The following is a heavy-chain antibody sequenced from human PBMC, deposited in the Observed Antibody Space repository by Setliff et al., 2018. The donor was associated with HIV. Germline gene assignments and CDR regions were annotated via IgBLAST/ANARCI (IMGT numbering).Heavy chain of an antibody. D-gene: IGHD3-10*01. CDR1: GGSFSGYY. V-gene: IGHV4-34*01. CDR2: IDHTGST. CDR3: ARGRNYGSPYFYYMDV. Sequence: SETLSLTCAVYGGSFSGYYWGWIRQPPGKGLEWLGEIDHTGSTNYNLSLKSRITMSADPSKNQFSLKVRSVIAADTALYYCARGRNYGSPYFYYMDVWATGTTVTVSS. J-gene: IGHJ6*03.